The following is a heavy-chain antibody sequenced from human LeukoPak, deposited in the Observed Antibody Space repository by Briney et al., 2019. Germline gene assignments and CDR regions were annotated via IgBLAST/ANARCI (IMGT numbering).Heavy chain of an antibody. Sequence: GGSLRLFCAASGFTFSSYEMNWVRQAPGKGLEWVSYISSSGSTIYYADSVKGRFTISRDNAKNSLYLQMNSLRAEDTAVYYCATTRRLRLDPAPEYFQHWGQGTLVTVSS. CDR3: ATTRRLRLDPAPEYFQH. CDR2: ISSSGSTI. V-gene: IGHV3-48*03. CDR1: GFTFSSYE. J-gene: IGHJ1*01.